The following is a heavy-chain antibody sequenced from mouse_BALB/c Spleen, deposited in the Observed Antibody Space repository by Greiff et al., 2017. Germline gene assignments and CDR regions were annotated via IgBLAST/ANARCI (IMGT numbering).Heavy chain of an antibody. D-gene: IGHD2-4*01. J-gene: IGHJ3*01. CDR2: ISDGGSYT. V-gene: IGHV5-4*02. CDR3: AREDDYDLGFAY. Sequence: EVQLVESGGGLVKPGGSLKLSCAASGLTFSDYYMYWVRQTPEKRLEWVATISDGGSYTYYPDSVKGRFTISRDNAKNNLYLQMSSLKSEDTAMYYCAREDDYDLGFAYWGQGTLVTVSA. CDR1: GLTFSDYY.